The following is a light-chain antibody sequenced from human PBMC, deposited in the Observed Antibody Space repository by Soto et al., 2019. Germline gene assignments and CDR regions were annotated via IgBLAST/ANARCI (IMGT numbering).Light chain of an antibody. CDR1: QSVSSS. CDR3: QQHNNWPLIT. V-gene: IGKV3-15*01. J-gene: IGKJ5*01. Sequence: EIVMTQSPAILSVSPGERATLSCRASQSVSSSLAWYQQKPGLAPRLLIYGASTRAIGVPARFSGSGSGTEFPLTISSPQSEDFAVYYCQQHNNWPLITCGHGTRLDMK. CDR2: GAS.